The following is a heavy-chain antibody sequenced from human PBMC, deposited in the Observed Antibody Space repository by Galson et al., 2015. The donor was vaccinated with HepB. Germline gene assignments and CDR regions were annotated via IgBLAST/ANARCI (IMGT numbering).Heavy chain of an antibody. J-gene: IGHJ4*02. CDR1: GGSISTSNYY. D-gene: IGHD6-19*01. Sequence: LSLTCTVSGGSISTSNYYWSWIRQPAGKGLEWIGRMYIGGSTNYNPSLKSRVTMSADTSKNQFSLKLTSVTAADTAVYYCAGGSGWTTLDYWGQGTLVTVSS. CDR2: MYIGGST. CDR3: AGGSGWTTLDY. V-gene: IGHV4-61*02.